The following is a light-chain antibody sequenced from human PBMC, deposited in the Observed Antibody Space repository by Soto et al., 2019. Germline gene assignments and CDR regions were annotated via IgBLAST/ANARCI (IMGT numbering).Light chain of an antibody. CDR1: QSISSY. J-gene: IGKJ2*01. V-gene: IGKV1-39*01. CDR2: AAS. CDR3: HQSYSTNT. Sequence: DIQMTQSPSSLSASVGDRVTITCRASQSISSYLNLYQQKPGKAPKLLIYAASSLQSGVPSRFSGSGSGTDFTLTISSLQPEDFATYYCHQSYSTNTFGQGTKLEIK.